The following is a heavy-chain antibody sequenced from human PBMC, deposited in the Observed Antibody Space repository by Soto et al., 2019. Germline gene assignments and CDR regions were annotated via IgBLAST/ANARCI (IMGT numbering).Heavy chain of an antibody. D-gene: IGHD2-2*01. V-gene: IGHV3-9*01. CDR3: AKDKYPHAFDI. Sequence: GGSLRLSCAASGFTFDDYAMHWVRQAPGKGLEWVSGISWNSGSIGYADSVKGRFTISRDNAKNSLYLQMNSLRAEDTALYYCAKDKYPHAFDIWGQGTMVTVSS. J-gene: IGHJ3*02. CDR2: ISWNSGSI. CDR1: GFTFDDYA.